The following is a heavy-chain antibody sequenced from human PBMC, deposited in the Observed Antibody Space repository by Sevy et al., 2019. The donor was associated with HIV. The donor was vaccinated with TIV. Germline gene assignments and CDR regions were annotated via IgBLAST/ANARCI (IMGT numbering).Heavy chain of an antibody. CDR3: ARDLEFYDYGDYGPAFMPDY. D-gene: IGHD4-17*01. J-gene: IGHJ4*02. CDR1: GFTFSTYG. V-gene: IGHV3-33*01. Sequence: GGSLRLSCAASGFTFSTYGMHWVRQAPGKGLEWVAVIWFDGSNTYYADSVKGRFTISRDIANNTLHFQMNSLRAEDTAVYYCARDLEFYDYGDYGPAFMPDYWGQGTLVTVSS. CDR2: IWFDGSNT.